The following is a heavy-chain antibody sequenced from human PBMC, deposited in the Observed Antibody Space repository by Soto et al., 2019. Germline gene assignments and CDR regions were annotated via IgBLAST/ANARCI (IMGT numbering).Heavy chain of an antibody. D-gene: IGHD2-2*02. V-gene: IGHV3-21*01. J-gene: IGHJ6*02. CDR3: ARVGEGYCSSTSCYKGHYYYGMDV. CDR1: GFTFSSYS. CDR2: ISSSSSYI. Sequence: GGSLRLSCAASGFTFSSYSMNWVRQAPGKGLEWVSSISSSSSYIYYADSVKGRFTISRDNAKNSLYLQMNSLRAEDTAVYYCARVGEGYCSSTSCYKGHYYYGMDVWGQGTTVTVS.